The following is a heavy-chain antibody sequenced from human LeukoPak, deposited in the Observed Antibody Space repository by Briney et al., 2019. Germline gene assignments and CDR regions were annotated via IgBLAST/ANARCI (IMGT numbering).Heavy chain of an antibody. Sequence: GESLKISCKGSGYSFTTYWIGWVRQMPGKGLEWMGIIYPGDSDARYSPSFQGQVTISADKSISTAYLQWSSLKASDTAMYYCARLLRNIAAAVYYFDYWGQETLVTVSS. D-gene: IGHD6-13*01. V-gene: IGHV5-51*01. J-gene: IGHJ4*02. CDR3: ARLLRNIAAAVYYFDY. CDR2: IYPGDSDA. CDR1: GYSFTTYW.